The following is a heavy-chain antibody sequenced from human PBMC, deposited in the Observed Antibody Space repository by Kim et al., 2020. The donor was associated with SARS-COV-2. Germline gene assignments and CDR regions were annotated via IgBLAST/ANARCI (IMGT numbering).Heavy chain of an antibody. V-gene: IGHV1-69*13. J-gene: IGHJ4*02. Sequence: SVKVSCKASGGTFSSYAISWVRQAPGQGLEWMGGIIPIFGTANYAQKFQGRVTITADESTSTAYMELSSLRSEDTAVYYCARSSNLRRTWDGGVPLGDFDYWGQGTLVTVSS. D-gene: IGHD3-16*01. CDR3: ARSSNLRRTWDGGVPLGDFDY. CDR1: GGTFSSYA. CDR2: IIPIFGTA.